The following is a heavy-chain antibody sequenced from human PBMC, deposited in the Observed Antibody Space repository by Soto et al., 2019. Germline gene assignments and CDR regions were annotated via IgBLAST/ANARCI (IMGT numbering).Heavy chain of an antibody. J-gene: IGHJ6*03. Sequence: PSRSLEWLGRTYYRSKWYNDYAVSVKSRITINPDTSKNQFSLQLNSVTPEDTAVYYCASSSPPTGNPGYYYYYMDGWGKGTTVTVSS. CDR3: ASSSPPTGNPGYYYYYMDG. CDR2: TYYRSKWYN. D-gene: IGHD4-17*01. V-gene: IGHV6-1*01.